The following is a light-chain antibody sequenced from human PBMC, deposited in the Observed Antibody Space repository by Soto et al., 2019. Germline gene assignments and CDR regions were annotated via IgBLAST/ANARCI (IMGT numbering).Light chain of an antibody. CDR2: DAS. J-gene: IGKJ4*01. V-gene: IGKV3-15*01. CDR3: QQYGSSPPLT. CDR1: QSVSSN. Sequence: EIVMTQSPATLSVSPGERATLSCRASQSVSSNLAWCQQKPGQAPRLLIYDASTRATVIPARFSGSGSGTDFNLTIRRLEPEDFAVYYCQQYGSSPPLTVCGGTKAEIK.